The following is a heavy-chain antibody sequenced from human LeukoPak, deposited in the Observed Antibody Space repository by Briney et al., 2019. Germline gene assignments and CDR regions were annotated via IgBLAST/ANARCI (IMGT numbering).Heavy chain of an antibody. CDR3: ARGSGGDSYYYYYYGMDV. CDR2: IYYSGST. D-gene: IGHD3-10*01. V-gene: IGHV4-59*01. J-gene: IGHJ6*02. CDR1: GGSIGSYY. Sequence: PSETLSLTCTVSGGSIGSYYWSWIRQPPGKGLEWIGYIYYSGSTNYNPSLKSRVTISVDTSKNQFSLKLSSVTAADTAVYYCARGSGGDSYYYYYYGMDVWGQGATVTVSS.